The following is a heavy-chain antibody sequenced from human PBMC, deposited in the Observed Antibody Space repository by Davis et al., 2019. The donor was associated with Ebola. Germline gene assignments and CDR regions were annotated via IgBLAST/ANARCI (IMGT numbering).Heavy chain of an antibody. D-gene: IGHD3-22*01. CDR3: AKASHTMIVGWVPAEYFQH. J-gene: IGHJ1*01. CDR1: GFTFSSYA. Sequence: PGGSLRLSCAASGFTFSSYAMSWVRQAPGKGLEWVSAISGSGGSTYYADSVKGRFTISRDNSKNTLYLQMNSLRAEDTAVYYCAKASHTMIVGWVPAEYFQHWGQGTLVTVSS. CDR2: ISGSGGST. V-gene: IGHV3-23*01.